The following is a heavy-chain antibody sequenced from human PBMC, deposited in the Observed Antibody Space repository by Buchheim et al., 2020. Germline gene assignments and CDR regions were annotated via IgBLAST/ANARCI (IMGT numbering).Heavy chain of an antibody. CDR2: IWYDGSNK. CDR1: GFTFSSYG. J-gene: IGHJ4*02. V-gene: IGHV3-33*01. CDR3: AMLDNEYSSSGGVDY. Sequence: QVQLVESGGGVVQPGRSLRLSCAASGFTFSSYGMHWVRQAPGKGLEWVAVIWYDGSNKYYADYVKGRFTIYRDNSKNTLYLQMNSLRAEDTAVYYCAMLDNEYSSSGGVDYWGQGTL. D-gene: IGHD6-6*01.